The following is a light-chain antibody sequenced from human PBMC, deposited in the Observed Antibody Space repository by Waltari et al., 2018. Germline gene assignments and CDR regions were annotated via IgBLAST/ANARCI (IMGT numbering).Light chain of an antibody. V-gene: IGLV1-36*01. CDR2: YDD. CDR1: RSNIGNNV. CDR3: SAWDDSLNGPV. J-gene: IGLJ2*01. Sequence: QSVLTQPPSVSEAPRQRVTISCSGSRSNIGNNVVNWYQQLPGKAPKLLIYYDDLLPAGVSDRFSGSQAGTSASLAISGLQSEDEADYYCSAWDDSLNGPVFGGGTKLTVL.